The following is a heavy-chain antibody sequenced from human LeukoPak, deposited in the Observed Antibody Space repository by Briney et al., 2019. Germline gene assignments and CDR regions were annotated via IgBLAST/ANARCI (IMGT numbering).Heavy chain of an antibody. V-gene: IGHV3-21*05. CDR2: INDVSGDI. Sequence: GGSLRLSCAASEFTFSLYAMNWDRRAPGKGLEWVSYINDVSGDIHYADSVRGRFTISKDNAKNTLYLQMNSLRAEDTAVYYCARDTFQPGRIDCWGQGTLVIVSS. J-gene: IGHJ4*02. D-gene: IGHD1-14*01. CDR3: ARDTFQPGRIDC. CDR1: EFTFSLYA.